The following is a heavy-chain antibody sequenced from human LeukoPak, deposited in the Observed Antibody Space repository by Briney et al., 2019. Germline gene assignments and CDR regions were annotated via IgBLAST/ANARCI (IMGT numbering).Heavy chain of an antibody. D-gene: IGHD6-13*01. Sequence: TGGSLRLSCAASGFTFSSYSMNWVRQAPGKGLEWVSSISSSSSYIYYADSVKGRFTISRDNAKNSLYLQMNSLRAGDTAVYYCARRVAAAGRYYFDYWGQGTLVTVSS. V-gene: IGHV3-21*01. J-gene: IGHJ4*02. CDR3: ARRVAAAGRYYFDY. CDR1: GFTFSSYS. CDR2: ISSSSSYI.